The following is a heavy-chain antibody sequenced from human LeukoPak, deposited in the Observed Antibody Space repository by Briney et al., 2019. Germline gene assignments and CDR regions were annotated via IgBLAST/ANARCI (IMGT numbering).Heavy chain of an antibody. CDR3: ARFIAAPYYFDY. CDR2: ITSSGRYI. J-gene: IGHJ4*02. Sequence: PGGSLRLSCAASGFTFSSYSMNWVRQAPGKGLEWVSSITSSGRYIYYADSVKGRFTISRDNAKNSLYLQMNSLRAEDTAVYYCARFIAAPYYFDYWGRGTLVTVSS. D-gene: IGHD6-13*01. CDR1: GFTFSSYS. V-gene: IGHV3-21*01.